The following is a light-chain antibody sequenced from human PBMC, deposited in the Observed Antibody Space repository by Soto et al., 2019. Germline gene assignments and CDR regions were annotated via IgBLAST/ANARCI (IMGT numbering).Light chain of an antibody. CDR2: DNN. J-gene: IGLJ3*02. CDR3: ETWDSSLSAGV. V-gene: IGLV1-51*01. CDR1: SSNIGNNY. Sequence: QSVLTQPPSVSAAPGQKVTISSSGSSSNIGNNYVSWYQQLPGTAPKLLIYDNNKRPSGIPDRFSGSKSGTSATLGITGLQTGDEADYYCETWDSSLSAGVFGGGTKLTVL.